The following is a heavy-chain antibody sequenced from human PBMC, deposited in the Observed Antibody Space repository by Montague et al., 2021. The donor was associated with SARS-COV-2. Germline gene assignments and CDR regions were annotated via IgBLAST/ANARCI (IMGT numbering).Heavy chain of an antibody. CDR2: IYYSGST. V-gene: IGHV4-59*01. D-gene: IGHD3-10*01. CDR3: ARSLDPSGTYYRHY. CDR1: GGSIGSYY. Sequence: SETLSLTCSVSGGSIGSYYWSWIRQPPGKGLEWIGYIYYSGSTNYSPSFKSRVTISIDTPKNQFSLKLSSVTAADTAVYYCARSLDPSGTYYRHYWGQGTLVTVSS. J-gene: IGHJ4*02.